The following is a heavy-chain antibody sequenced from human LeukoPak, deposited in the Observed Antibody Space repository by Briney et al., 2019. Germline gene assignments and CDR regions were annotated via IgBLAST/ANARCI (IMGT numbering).Heavy chain of an antibody. D-gene: IGHD4-17*01. CDR2: IYYTGST. CDR3: ARNTVTSWNWFDP. J-gene: IGHJ5*02. CDR1: GGSISSYS. Sequence: SETLSLTCTVSGGSISSYSWSWIRQPPGKGLEWIGCIYYTGSTNYNPSLKSRVTILVDTSKNQFSLKLSSVTAADTAVYYCARNTVTSWNWFDPWGQGTLVAVSS. V-gene: IGHV4-59*01.